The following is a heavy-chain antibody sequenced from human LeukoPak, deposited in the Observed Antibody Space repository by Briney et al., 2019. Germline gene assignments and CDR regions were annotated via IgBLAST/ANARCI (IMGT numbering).Heavy chain of an antibody. D-gene: IGHD3-22*01. CDR2: INPNSGGT. CDR3: ARPPTYYYDSSGYYPLDY. CDR1: GYTFTSYY. J-gene: IGHJ4*02. V-gene: IGHV1-2*02. Sequence: ASVKVSCKASGYTFTSYYMHWVRQAPGQGLEWMGWINPNSGGTNYAQKFQGRVTMTRDTSISTTYMELSSLRSDDTAVYFCARPPTYYYDSSGYYPLDYWGQGTLVTVSS.